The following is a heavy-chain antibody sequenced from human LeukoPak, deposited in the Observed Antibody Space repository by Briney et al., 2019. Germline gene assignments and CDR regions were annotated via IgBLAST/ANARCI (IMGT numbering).Heavy chain of an antibody. D-gene: IGHD6-19*01. CDR1: GFTFSNAW. J-gene: IGHJ4*02. V-gene: IGHV3-15*01. Sequence: GGSLRLSCAASGFTFSNAWMSWVRQAPGKGLEWVGHIKSKTDGGTTDYAAPVKGRFTISRDDSKNTLYLQMNSLKTEDTAVYYCTTDPGGVAVTYYFDYWGQGTLVTVSS. CDR2: IKSKTDGGTT. CDR3: TTDPGGVAVTYYFDY.